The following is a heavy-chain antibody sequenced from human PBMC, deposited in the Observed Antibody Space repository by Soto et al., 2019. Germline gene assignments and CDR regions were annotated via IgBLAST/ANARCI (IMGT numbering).Heavy chain of an antibody. CDR3: ARDRGYSPDSFEI. CDR2: IGAYDGDT. J-gene: IGHJ3*02. D-gene: IGHD5-18*01. V-gene: IGHV1-18*01. CDR1: GYTFSSHG. Sequence: QVQLEQSGAEVKNPGASVKVSCKASGYTFSSHGISWVRQAPGQGLEWMGWIGAYDGDTNYAQNLQGRVTMTTDTSTSTAYMELTSLRSDDTAMYYCARDRGYSPDSFEIWGQGTMVIVNS.